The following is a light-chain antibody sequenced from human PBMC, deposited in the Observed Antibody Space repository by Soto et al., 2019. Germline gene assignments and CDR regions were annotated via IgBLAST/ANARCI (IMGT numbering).Light chain of an antibody. J-gene: IGKJ1*01. Sequence: TQSPSTPSASIGDRVTITCRASQTINNWVAWYQQKPGKAPNLLIYHASNLETGVPSRFSGSAFGTEFTLTISSLQPDDFATYYCQHYNSYPWTFGQGTKVDIK. CDR2: HAS. V-gene: IGKV1-5*01. CDR3: QHYNSYPWT. CDR1: QTINNW.